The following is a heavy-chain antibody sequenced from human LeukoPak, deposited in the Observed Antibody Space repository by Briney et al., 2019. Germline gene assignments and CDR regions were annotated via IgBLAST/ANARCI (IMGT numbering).Heavy chain of an antibody. J-gene: IGHJ4*02. D-gene: IGHD2-15*01. CDR2: IYYTGTT. CDR1: GGSMSTFY. Sequence: SETLSLTCTVSGGSMSTFYWSWIRQSPGKGLEWIGNIYYTGTTNYNPSLRSRVTISIDTSKNQFSLKLSSVTAADTAVYYCARGFYSFFDYWGQGTLVTVSS. V-gene: IGHV4-59*12. CDR3: ARGFYSFFDY.